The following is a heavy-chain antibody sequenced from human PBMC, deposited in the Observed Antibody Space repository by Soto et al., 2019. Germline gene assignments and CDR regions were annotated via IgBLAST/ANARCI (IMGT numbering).Heavy chain of an antibody. V-gene: IGHV3-7*05. Sequence: GESLKISCAASGFTFSSYWMSWVRQAPGKGLEWVANIKQDGSEKYYVDSVKGRFTISRDNAKNSLYLQMNSLRAEDTAVYYCAREQWLVAYDYYYYGMDVWGQGTTVTVSS. CDR2: IKQDGSEK. J-gene: IGHJ6*02. CDR3: AREQWLVAYDYYYYGMDV. CDR1: GFTFSSYW. D-gene: IGHD6-19*01.